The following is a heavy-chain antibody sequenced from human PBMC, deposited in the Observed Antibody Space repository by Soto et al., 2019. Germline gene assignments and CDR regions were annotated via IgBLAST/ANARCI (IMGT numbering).Heavy chain of an antibody. CDR1: GGSISSGGYY. CDR2: IYYSGST. D-gene: IGHD3-9*01. J-gene: IGHJ5*02. Sequence: SETLSLTCTVSGGSISSGGYYWSWIRQHPGKGLEWIGYIYYSGSTYYNPSLKSRVTISVDTSKNQFSLKLSSVTAADTAVYYCARGHPQLRYFDWPRLGWFDPWGQGTLVTVS. V-gene: IGHV4-31*03. CDR3: ARGHPQLRYFDWPRLGWFDP.